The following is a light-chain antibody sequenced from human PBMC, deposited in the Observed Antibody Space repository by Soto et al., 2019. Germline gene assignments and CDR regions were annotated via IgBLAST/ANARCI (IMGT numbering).Light chain of an antibody. J-gene: IGKJ1*01. CDR1: QSVGSN. Sequence: EIVMTQSPATLSVSPGERATLSCRASQSVGSNVAWYQQKPGQAPRLLIYGASTRATGIPARFSGSGSGTEFTLTITSLQSEDFALYFCQQDNNWPPDRTFGQGTKVEIK. V-gene: IGKV3-15*01. CDR3: QQDNNWPPDRT. CDR2: GAS.